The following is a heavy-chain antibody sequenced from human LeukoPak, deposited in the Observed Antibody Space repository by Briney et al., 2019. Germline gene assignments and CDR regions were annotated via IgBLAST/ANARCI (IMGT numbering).Heavy chain of an antibody. D-gene: IGHD1-26*01. Sequence: GGSLRLSCAASGFTFSSYGMHWVRQAPGKGLEWVALIWYDGSSIYYADSVKGRFTISRDNGKNSLYLQMNSLKAGDTAVYFCARGDGGSPDDKWDIWGRGTMVTVSS. CDR1: GFTFSSYG. CDR2: IWYDGSSI. V-gene: IGHV3-33*01. J-gene: IGHJ3*02. CDR3: ARGDGGSPDDKWDI.